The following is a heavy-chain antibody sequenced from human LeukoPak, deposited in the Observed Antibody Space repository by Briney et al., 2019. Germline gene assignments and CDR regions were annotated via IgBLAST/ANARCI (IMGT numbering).Heavy chain of an antibody. Sequence: GESLKISCKGSGYSFTKYWIGWVRQMPGKGLEWMGIIYPGVSDTKYSPSFQGQVTISADKSINTAYLHWSSLKASDTAIYYCARHSSDYYVPLDPWGQGTLVTVSS. CDR3: ARHSSDYYVPLDP. CDR2: IYPGVSDT. D-gene: IGHD3-10*02. CDR1: GYSFTKYW. V-gene: IGHV5-51*01. J-gene: IGHJ5*02.